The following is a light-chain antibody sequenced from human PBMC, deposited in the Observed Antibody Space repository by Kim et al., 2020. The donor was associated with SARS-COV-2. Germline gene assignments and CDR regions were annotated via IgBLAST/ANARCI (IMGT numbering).Light chain of an antibody. CDR1: SSDVGGNNY. V-gene: IGLV2-8*01. CDR3: SSYAGTNVV. J-gene: IGLJ2*01. Sequence: QSALTQPPSASGSPGQSVTISCTGTSSDVGGNNYVSWYQQHPGKAPKLMIYEVTKRPSGVPDRFSGSKSGNTASLTVSGLQAEDEAGYYCSSYAGTNVVFGGGTKLTVL. CDR2: EVT.